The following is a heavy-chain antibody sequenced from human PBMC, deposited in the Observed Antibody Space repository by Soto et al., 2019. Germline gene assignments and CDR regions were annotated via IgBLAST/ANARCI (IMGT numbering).Heavy chain of an antibody. Sequence: QVQLVQSGAEVKKPGSSVKVSCKASGGTFSNYAITWVRQAPGQGLEWLGRIIPIFGSANYAQKVQGRVTITDDEATTTAYMELSSLRSDDTAVYYCAKDGGKDRYFGNWFDPWGQGTLVTVSS. CDR1: GGTFSNYA. CDR2: IIPIFGSA. V-gene: IGHV1-69*15. D-gene: IGHD1-26*01. CDR3: AKDGGKDRYFGNWFDP. J-gene: IGHJ5*02.